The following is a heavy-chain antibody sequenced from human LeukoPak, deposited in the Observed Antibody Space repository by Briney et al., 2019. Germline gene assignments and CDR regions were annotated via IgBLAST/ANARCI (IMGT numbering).Heavy chain of an antibody. D-gene: IGHD3-10*01. J-gene: IGHJ4*02. CDR2: INPNGGGT. CDR1: GYTFTGYY. V-gene: IGHV1-2*02. CDR3: ARSGSRGDY. Sequence: ASVKVSCKASGYTFTGYYLLWVRQAPGQGLEWMGWINPNGGGTNYAQKFQGRVTMTRDTSISTAYVELSSLRSDDTAVYYCARSGSRGDYWGQGTLVTVSS.